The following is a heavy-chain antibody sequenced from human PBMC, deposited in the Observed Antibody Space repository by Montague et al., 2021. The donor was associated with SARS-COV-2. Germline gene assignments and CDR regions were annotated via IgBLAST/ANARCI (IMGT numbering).Heavy chain of an antibody. V-gene: IGHV4-34*01. D-gene: IGHD2-21*02. CDR1: GGSISSYY. CDR2: INHSGNT. Sequence: SETLSLTCTVSGGSISSYYWSWIRQPPGKGLEWIGEINHSGNTNYNPSLKSRVTISVDTSKNQFSLKLSSVTAADTAVYYCARGSWHIVVVTAIRDGYYGMDVWGQGTTVTVSS. J-gene: IGHJ6*02. CDR3: ARGSWHIVVVTAIRDGYYGMDV.